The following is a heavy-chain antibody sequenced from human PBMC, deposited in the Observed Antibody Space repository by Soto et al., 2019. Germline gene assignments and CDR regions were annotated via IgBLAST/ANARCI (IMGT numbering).Heavy chain of an antibody. V-gene: IGHV1-3*01. CDR1: GSTFSSYA. J-gene: IGHJ4*02. Sequence: GXSVKVSCKASGSTFSSYAMHLVRQAPGQRLEWMGWINAGYGNTKSSQKFQDRVTISRDTSASTAYMELTSLRSEDTAVYYCARDTGDGTFDFWGQGTLVTVSS. D-gene: IGHD7-27*01. CDR2: INAGYGNT. CDR3: ARDTGDGTFDF.